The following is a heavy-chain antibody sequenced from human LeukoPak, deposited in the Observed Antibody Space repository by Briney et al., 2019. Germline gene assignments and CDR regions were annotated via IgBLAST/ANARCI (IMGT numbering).Heavy chain of an antibody. CDR3: ATPVYGSGSYRPYYFDY. CDR2: FDPEDGET. D-gene: IGHD3-10*01. V-gene: IGHV1-24*01. Sequence: ASVTVSCKVSGYTLTELSMHWVRHAPGKGREWMGGFDPEDGETIYAQKFQGSVTITEDTSTDTAYMELSSLRSEDTAVYYCATPVYGSGSYRPYYFDYWGQGTLVSVSS. J-gene: IGHJ4*02. CDR1: GYTLTELS.